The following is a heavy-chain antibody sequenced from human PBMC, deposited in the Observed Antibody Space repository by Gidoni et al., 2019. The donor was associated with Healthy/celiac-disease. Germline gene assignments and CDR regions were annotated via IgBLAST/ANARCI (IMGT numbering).Heavy chain of an antibody. CDR2: ISSSSSYI. J-gene: IGHJ6*02. Sequence: EVQLVESGGGLVKPGGSLRLSCAASGFSFSSYSMNWVRQAPGTGLEWVSSISSSSSYIYYADSVKGRFTISRDNAKNSLYLQMNSLRAEDTAVYYCARVSCSSTSCPSDYYYGMDVWGQGTTVTVSS. D-gene: IGHD2-2*01. CDR3: ARVSCSSTSCPSDYYYGMDV. CDR1: GFSFSSYS. V-gene: IGHV3-21*01.